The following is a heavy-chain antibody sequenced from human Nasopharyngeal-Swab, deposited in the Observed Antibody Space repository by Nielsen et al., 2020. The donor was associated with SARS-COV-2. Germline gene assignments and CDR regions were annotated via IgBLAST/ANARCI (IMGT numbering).Heavy chain of an antibody. Sequence: ASVKVSCKASGYTFTSYGISWVRQAPGQGLEWMGWISAYNGNTNYAQKLQGRVTMTTDTSTSTGYMELRSLRSDDTAVYYCSRRGLWFGDLLSDWGQGTLVTVSS. CDR1: GYTFTSYG. V-gene: IGHV1-18*04. D-gene: IGHD3-10*01. CDR3: SRRGLWFGDLLSD. J-gene: IGHJ4*02. CDR2: ISAYNGNT.